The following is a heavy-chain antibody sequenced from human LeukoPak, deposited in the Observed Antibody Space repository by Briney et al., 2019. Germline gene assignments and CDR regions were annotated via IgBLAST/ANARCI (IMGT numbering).Heavy chain of an antibody. Sequence: GSLRLSCAASGFTFSSYSMNWVRQAPGRGLEWVSSISTSSSYIYYADSVKGRFTISRDNAKNSLFLQMNSLRAEDTAVYYCARRRVEGYCSSTSCWDLDYWGQGTLVTVSS. D-gene: IGHD2-2*01. CDR2: ISTSSSYI. V-gene: IGHV3-21*01. CDR3: ARRRVEGYCSSTSCWDLDY. J-gene: IGHJ4*02. CDR1: GFTFSSYS.